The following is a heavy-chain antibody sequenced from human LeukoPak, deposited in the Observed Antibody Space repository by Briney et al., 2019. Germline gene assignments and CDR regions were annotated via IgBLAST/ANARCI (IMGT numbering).Heavy chain of an antibody. Sequence: PGGSLRLSCAASGFALSSYAMSWVRQAPGKRLEWVSATSSSDAGTYHADSVRGRFTISRDNSKNTLYLQMNSLRADDAAVYYCARAPVTSCRGAFCYPFDIWGQGTLVTVSS. J-gene: IGHJ4*02. V-gene: IGHV3-23*01. CDR3: ARAPVTSCRGAFCYPFDI. CDR1: GFALSSYA. CDR2: TSSSDAGT. D-gene: IGHD2-15*01.